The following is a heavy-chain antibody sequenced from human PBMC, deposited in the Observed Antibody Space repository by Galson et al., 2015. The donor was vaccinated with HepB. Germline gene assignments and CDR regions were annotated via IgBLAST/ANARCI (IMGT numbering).Heavy chain of an antibody. CDR2: LGIAGDT. V-gene: IGHV3-13*01. J-gene: IGHJ5*02. Sequence: SLRLSCAASGFTLSSYDMHWVRQGPGKGLEWVSCLGIAGDTYYPGPVRGRFTISRQSAQNSLYLQMNSLRPEDTAVYYCARAVPGQTWFDPWGQGTLVTVSS. CDR1: GFTLSSYD. CDR3: ARAVPGQTWFDP. D-gene: IGHD2-2*01.